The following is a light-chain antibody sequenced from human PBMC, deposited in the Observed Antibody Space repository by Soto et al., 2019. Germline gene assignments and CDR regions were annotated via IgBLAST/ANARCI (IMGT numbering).Light chain of an antibody. Sequence: QSALTQPASVSGSPGQSITIYCTGTSSDLGSYNLVSWYQHHPGKAPKLIIYEATKRPSGISSRFSGSKSGYTASLTISGLQAEDEAFYSCFSYAGRDTLVVSGGGTQLTVL. J-gene: IGLJ2*01. V-gene: IGLV2-23*01. CDR1: SSDLGSYNL. CDR2: EAT. CDR3: FSYAGRDTLVV.